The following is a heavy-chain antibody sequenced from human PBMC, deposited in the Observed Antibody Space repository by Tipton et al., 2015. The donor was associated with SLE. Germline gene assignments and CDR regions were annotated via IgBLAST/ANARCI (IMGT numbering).Heavy chain of an antibody. J-gene: IGHJ4*01. D-gene: IGHD3-3*01. Sequence: QLVQSGAEVKKPGASVKVSCKASGYTFTTYDIDWGRQATGQGLERMGWMNPNSGNTGYAQKLQGRVTMTKNTSMSTAYMELNSLRSEDTGVYYCARGCDFWSGLIGYWGHGTLVAGSS. CDR2: MNPNSGNT. CDR1: GYTFTTYD. V-gene: IGHV1-8*01. CDR3: ARGCDFWSGLIGY.